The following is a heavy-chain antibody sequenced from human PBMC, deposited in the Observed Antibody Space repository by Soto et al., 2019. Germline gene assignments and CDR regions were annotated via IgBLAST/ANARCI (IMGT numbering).Heavy chain of an antibody. CDR3: AKQGAAQGYVDV. CDR1: GFSFSSYA. CDR2: ISGSGGSA. Sequence: EVQLLESGGGLVQPGGSLRLSCAASGFSFSSYAMSWVRQAPGKGLEWVSAISGSGGSAYYADSVKGRFTFSRDNSKDTLHLQMNSLRDEDTAVYYCAKQGAAQGYVDVWGKGTTVTVSS. V-gene: IGHV3-23*01. J-gene: IGHJ6*03. D-gene: IGHD6-6*01.